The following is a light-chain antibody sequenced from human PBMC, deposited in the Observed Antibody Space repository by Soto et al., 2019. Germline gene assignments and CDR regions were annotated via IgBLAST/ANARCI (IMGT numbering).Light chain of an antibody. CDR2: DAY. V-gene: IGKV3-15*01. CDR3: QQYNNLYA. Sequence: EVVMTQSPATLSVSPGERATLSCRASQSVSSNLAWYQQKPGQPPRLLGVDAYTMAAGIPARFSGSGFGTEFTLTISSLQSGDFAVYYCQQYNNLYAFGQGTKLEIK. J-gene: IGKJ2*01. CDR1: QSVSSN.